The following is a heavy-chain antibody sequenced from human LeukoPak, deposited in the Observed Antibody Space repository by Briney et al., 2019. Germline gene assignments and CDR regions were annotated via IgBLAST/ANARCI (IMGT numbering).Heavy chain of an antibody. Sequence: PGGSLRLSCAASGFTFSSCGMHWVRQAPGKGLEWVAVISYDGSNKYYADSVKGRFTISRDNSKNTLYLQMNSLRAEDTAVYYCSFDMGFDYWGQGTLVTVSS. J-gene: IGHJ4*02. CDR3: SFDMGFDY. CDR2: ISYDGSNK. V-gene: IGHV3-30*03. D-gene: IGHD3-9*01. CDR1: GFTFSSCG.